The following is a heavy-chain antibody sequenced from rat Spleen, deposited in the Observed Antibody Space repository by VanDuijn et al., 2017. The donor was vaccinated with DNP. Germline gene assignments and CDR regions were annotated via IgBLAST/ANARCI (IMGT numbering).Heavy chain of an antibody. CDR3: TKAGGYSPWYFDY. D-gene: IGHD1-11*01. Sequence: EVQLVESGGGLVQPGRSLKLSCAASGFIFSNYDMAWVRQAPTKGLEWVAYISPSGDSTSSPDSVKGRFTISRDNAKNTLYLQMNSLRSEDTATYYCTKAGGYSPWYFDYWGQGVMVTVSS. V-gene: IGHV5-27*01. CDR1: GFIFSNYD. CDR2: ISPSGDST. J-gene: IGHJ2*01.